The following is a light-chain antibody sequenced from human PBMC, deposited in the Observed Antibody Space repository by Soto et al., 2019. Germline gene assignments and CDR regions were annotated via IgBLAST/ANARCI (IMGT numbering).Light chain of an antibody. J-gene: IGKJ5*01. V-gene: IGKV2D-29*02. Sequence: DVFMTLSPLSLSVAPGQPTSVSCKSIPSLLHITGETFLFWYLQKPGQSPQLLIYEVSTRVSGVPDRFSGSGSGTDFTLEISRVETDDVGIYYCMQSTQLPPTFGQGTRLEIK. CDR1: PSLLHITGETF. CDR2: EVS. CDR3: MQSTQLPPT.